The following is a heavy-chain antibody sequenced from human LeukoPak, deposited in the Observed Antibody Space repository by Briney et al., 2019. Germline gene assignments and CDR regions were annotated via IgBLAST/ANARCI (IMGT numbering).Heavy chain of an antibody. D-gene: IGHD1-1*01. CDR3: ARDVFPHWNDDLPNPGEGLY. Sequence: GGSLRLSCEGSGFIISDYYMSWIRQAPGKGLEWISYISSSGRTVYYADSVRGRFTISRDNSKNSLYLQMDGLRAEDTAVYYCARDVFPHWNDDLPNPGEGLYWGQGTLVTVSS. J-gene: IGHJ4*02. V-gene: IGHV3-11*01. CDR2: ISSSGRTV. CDR1: GFIISDYY.